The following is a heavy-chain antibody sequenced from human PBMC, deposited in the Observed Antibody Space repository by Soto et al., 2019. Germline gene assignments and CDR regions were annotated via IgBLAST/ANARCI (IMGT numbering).Heavy chain of an antibody. J-gene: IGHJ4*02. CDR1: GGSISPYY. CDR3: ARAESSSSEGFDY. V-gene: IGHV4-59*01. D-gene: IGHD6-6*01. Sequence: SETLSLTCTVSGGSISPYYWSWVRQPPGKGLEWIGHVNYRGSTSYNPSLKSRLTISMDTSKNQFSLKLKSVSAADTAVYFCARAESSSSEGFDYWGRGTLVTVSS. CDR2: VNYRGST.